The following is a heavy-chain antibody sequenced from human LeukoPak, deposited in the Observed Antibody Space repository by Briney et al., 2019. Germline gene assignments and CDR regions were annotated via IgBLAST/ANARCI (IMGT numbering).Heavy chain of an antibody. J-gene: IGHJ4*02. CDR1: GFTFSSYG. D-gene: IGHD3-9*01. V-gene: IGHV3-30*18. Sequence: GRSLRLSCAASGFTFSSYGMHGVRQAPGKGLEGVAVISYDGSNKYYADSVKGRFTISRDNSKNTLYLQMNSLRAEDTAVYYCAKDLESLRYFDWLPDYWGQGTLVTVSS. CDR3: AKDLESLRYFDWLPDY. CDR2: ISYDGSNK.